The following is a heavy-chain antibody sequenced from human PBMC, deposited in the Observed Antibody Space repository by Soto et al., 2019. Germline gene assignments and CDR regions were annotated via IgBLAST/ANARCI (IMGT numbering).Heavy chain of an antibody. J-gene: IGHJ3*02. D-gene: IGHD5-18*01. V-gene: IGHV3-64*04. CDR2: ITRDGDKI. CDR1: GFNFSNSA. CDR3: ARDIYSYGSVGTPDI. Sequence: GGSLRVSCTAAGFNFSNSAMHWVRQPPGEGLQYVASITRDGDKIQYADSVRARFTISRDNSRNTLDLQMNNLRTEDTGVYFCARDIYSYGSVGTPDIWGQGTMVTVSS.